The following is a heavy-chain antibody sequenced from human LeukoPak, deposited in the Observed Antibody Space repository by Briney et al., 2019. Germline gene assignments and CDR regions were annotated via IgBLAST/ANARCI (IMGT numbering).Heavy chain of an antibody. D-gene: IGHD6-13*01. CDR3: AKDRAAAPFPDY. CDR1: GFTFSSYG. Sequence: GGSLRLSCAASGFTFSSYGMHWVRQAPGKGLEWVAVISYDGSNKYCADSVKGRFTISRDNSKNTLYLQMNSLRAEDTAVYYCAKDRAAAPFPDYWGQGTLVTISS. CDR2: ISYDGSNK. J-gene: IGHJ4*02. V-gene: IGHV3-30*18.